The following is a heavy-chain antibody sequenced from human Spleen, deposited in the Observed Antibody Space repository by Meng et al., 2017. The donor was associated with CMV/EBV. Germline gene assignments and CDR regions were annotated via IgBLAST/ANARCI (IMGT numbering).Heavy chain of an antibody. D-gene: IGHD6-6*01. CDR3: ARGGRTSSAYWRD. V-gene: IGHV3-7*01. Sequence: GESLKISCGASGFTFSRYWMSWVRQAPGKGLEWVANIKEDGSEKYYVDSVKGRFTISRDNAKNSLYLQMNSLRAEDTAVYYCARGGRTSSAYWRDWGQGTLVTVSS. J-gene: IGHJ4*02. CDR2: IKEDGSEK. CDR1: GFTFSRYW.